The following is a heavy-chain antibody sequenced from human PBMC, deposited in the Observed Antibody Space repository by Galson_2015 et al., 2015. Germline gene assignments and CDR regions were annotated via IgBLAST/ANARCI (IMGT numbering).Heavy chain of an antibody. J-gene: IGHJ4*02. Sequence: SCTDSGGTFSTYTFSWVRQAPGQGLEWMGGINPIFGTANYAQKFQGRVTITADESPSTAYMQLSSLRSEDTAVYYCAREGMAAPTSPMDYWGQGTLVAVSS. CDR3: AREGMAAPTSPMDY. D-gene: IGHD6-13*01. CDR2: INPIFGTA. V-gene: IGHV1-69*01. CDR1: GGTFSTYT.